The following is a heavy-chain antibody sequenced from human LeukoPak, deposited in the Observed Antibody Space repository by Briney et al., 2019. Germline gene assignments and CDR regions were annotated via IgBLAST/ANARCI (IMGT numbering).Heavy chain of an antibody. CDR3: ARDTRQSYRVCTTGDY. CDR2: MKPDGSEK. CDR1: GFTFSSYW. Sequence: GGSLRLSCAVSGFTFSSYWMSWVRQVPGKGLEWVANMKPDGSEKYYVDSVKGRFTISRDSSKNFLYLQMNSLRAEDTAVYYCARDTRQSYRVCTTGDYWGQGTLVTVSS. V-gene: IGHV3-7*01. J-gene: IGHJ4*02. D-gene: IGHD2-8*01.